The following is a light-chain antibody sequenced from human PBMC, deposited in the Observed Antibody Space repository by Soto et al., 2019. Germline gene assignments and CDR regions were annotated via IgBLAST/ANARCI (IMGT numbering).Light chain of an antibody. V-gene: IGKV1-9*01. J-gene: IGKJ1*01. Sequence: IQLSQSPSSLSASVGDRVTITCRASQGINTFLAWYQQKPGKAPKLLIYAASTLQSGVPSRFSGSASGTEFTLTVSSLQPDDFATYYCQQYISYSRTFGQGTKVDIK. CDR1: QGINTF. CDR3: QQYISYSRT. CDR2: AAS.